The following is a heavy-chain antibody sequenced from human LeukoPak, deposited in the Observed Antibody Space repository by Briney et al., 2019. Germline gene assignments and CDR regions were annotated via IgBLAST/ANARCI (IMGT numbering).Heavy chain of an antibody. J-gene: IGHJ4*02. Sequence: SETLSLTCTVSGGSISSSSYYWGWIRQPPGKGLEWIGSIYYSGSTYYNPSLKSRVTISVDTSKNQFSLKLSSVTAADTAVYYCASPYSSSWRSGEYFDYWGQGTLVTVSS. CDR2: IYYSGST. CDR1: GGSISSSSYY. CDR3: ASPYSSSWRSGEYFDY. D-gene: IGHD6-13*01. V-gene: IGHV4-39*01.